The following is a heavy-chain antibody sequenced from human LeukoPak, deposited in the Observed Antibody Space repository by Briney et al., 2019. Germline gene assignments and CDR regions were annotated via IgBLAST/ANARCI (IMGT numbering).Heavy chain of an antibody. CDR2: ISAYNGNT. J-gene: IGHJ4*02. V-gene: IGHV1-18*01. CDR1: GYTFTSYG. Sequence: GASVKVSCKASGYTFTSYGISWVRQAPGQGLEWMGWISAYNGNTNYASKLQGRVTMTTDTSTSTASMELRRLRSDDTAVYYCARWRRPTYYYDSSGYYSGFDYSGQGTLVTVSS. D-gene: IGHD3-22*01. CDR3: ARWRRPTYYYDSSGYYSGFDY.